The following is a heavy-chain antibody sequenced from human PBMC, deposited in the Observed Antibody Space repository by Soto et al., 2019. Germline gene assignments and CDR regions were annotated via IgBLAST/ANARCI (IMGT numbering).Heavy chain of an antibody. V-gene: IGHV1-3*01. CDR1: RDTVTSYA. Sequence: APAEIGCEACRDTVTSYAVDWVRQAPGQRLEWMGWINAGNGNTKYSQKFQGRVTITRDTSASTAYMELSSLRSEDTAVYYCARGGVTIFGVVIRYNWFDPWGQGTLVTVSS. J-gene: IGHJ5*02. CDR2: INAGNGNT. D-gene: IGHD3-3*01. CDR3: ARGGVTIFGVVIRYNWFDP.